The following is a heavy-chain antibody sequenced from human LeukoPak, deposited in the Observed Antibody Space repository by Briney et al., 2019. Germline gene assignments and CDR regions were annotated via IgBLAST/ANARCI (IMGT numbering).Heavy chain of an antibody. CDR2: FYPADGET. CDR3: ASGLGGTGSDKTEPFDY. V-gene: IGHV1-24*01. CDR1: GYTFTGYY. J-gene: IGHJ4*02. D-gene: IGHD2-21*02. Sequence: ASVRLSCTASGYTFTGYYIHWVRQGPGQGLEWMGGFYPADGETIYAQKFQGRVSMTEDTSADTAYMELTSLRSEDTAVYYCASGLGGTGSDKTEPFDYWGQGTRVTVSS.